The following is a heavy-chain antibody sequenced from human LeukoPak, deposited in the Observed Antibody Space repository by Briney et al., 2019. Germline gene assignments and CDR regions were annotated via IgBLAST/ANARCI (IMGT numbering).Heavy chain of an antibody. CDR1: GGSISSYY. CDR2: IYYSGST. Sequence: SETLSLTCTVSGGSISSYYWSWIRQPPGKGLEWIGYIYYSGSTNYNPSLKSRVTISVDTSKNQFSLKLSSVTAADTAVYYCARATKYYDFWSGYRVPEYYFDYWGQGTLVTVSS. CDR3: ARATKYYDFWSGYRVPEYYFDY. J-gene: IGHJ4*02. D-gene: IGHD3-3*01. V-gene: IGHV4-59*01.